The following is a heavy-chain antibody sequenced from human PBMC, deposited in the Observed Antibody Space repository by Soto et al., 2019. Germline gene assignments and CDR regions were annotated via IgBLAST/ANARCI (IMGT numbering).Heavy chain of an antibody. CDR1: GYTFTSYD. D-gene: IGHD6-13*01. CDR2: MNPNSGNT. CDR3: ARRAAAGTYYYYYMDV. J-gene: IGHJ6*03. V-gene: IGHV1-8*01. Sequence: SCKASGYTFTSYDINWVRQATGQGLEWMGWMNPNSGNTGYAQKFQGRVTMTRNTSISTAYMELSSLRSEDTAVYYCARRAAAGTYYYYYMDVWGKGTTVTVSS.